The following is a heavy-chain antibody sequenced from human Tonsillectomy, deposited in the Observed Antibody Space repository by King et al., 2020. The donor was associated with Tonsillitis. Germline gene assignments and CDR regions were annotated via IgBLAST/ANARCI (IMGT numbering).Heavy chain of an antibody. CDR2: IRFDGGNK. J-gene: IGHJ6*01. CDR3: ARGSGEWSNGGGPPGGVGECCGMEG. CDR1: GFTFNTYG. Sequence: VQLVESGGGVVQPGGSLRLSCAASGFTFNTYGMHWVRQAPGKGLEWVAFIRFDGGNKYYADSVKGRFTISRDNSKNTLYLQMNSLRAEDTAVYYCARGSGEWSNGGGPPGGVGECCGMEGWGQGTTVRVS. V-gene: IGHV3-30*02. D-gene: IGHD3-16*01.